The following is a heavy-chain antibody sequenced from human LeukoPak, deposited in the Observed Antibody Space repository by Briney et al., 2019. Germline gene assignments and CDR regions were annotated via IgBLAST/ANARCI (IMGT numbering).Heavy chain of an antibody. CDR1: GGSISSSSYY. D-gene: IGHD3-16*01. CDR3: ASQRGDFDY. V-gene: IGHV4-39*01. J-gene: IGHJ4*02. Sequence: PSETLSLTCTVSGGSISSSSYYWGWIRQRPGKGLEWIGSIYYSGSTYYNPSLKSRVTISVDTSKNQFSLKLSSVTAADTAVYYCASQRGDFDYWGQGTLVTVSS. CDR2: IYYSGST.